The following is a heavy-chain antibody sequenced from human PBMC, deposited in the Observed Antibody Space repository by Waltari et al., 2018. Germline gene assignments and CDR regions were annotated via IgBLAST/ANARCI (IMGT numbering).Heavy chain of an antibody. Sequence: QVQLVQSGAEVKKPGSSVKVSCKASGGTFSSYAISWVRQAPGQGLEWMGGILPNLGIANYAQKFQGRVTITADESPSTAYMELSHLRSEDTAVYYCARVPTYSYGQYFDYWGQGTLVTVSS. CDR3: ARVPTYSYGQYFDY. CDR1: GGTFSSYA. V-gene: IGHV1-69*04. CDR2: ILPNLGIA. J-gene: IGHJ4*02. D-gene: IGHD5-18*01.